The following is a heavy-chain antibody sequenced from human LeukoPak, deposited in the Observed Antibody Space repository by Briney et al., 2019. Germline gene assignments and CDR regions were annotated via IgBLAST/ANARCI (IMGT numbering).Heavy chain of an antibody. D-gene: IGHD6-13*01. CDR2: INPNSGDT. Sequence: ASVKVSCKASGYSFTGYYMHWVRQAPGQGLEWMGWINPNSGDTNYSQKFQGRVTMTRDTSISTDYMELSRLRSDDTAVYYCARGRGIVAAGVDYWGQGTLVTVPS. V-gene: IGHV1-2*02. CDR1: GYSFTGYY. CDR3: ARGRGIVAAGVDY. J-gene: IGHJ4*02.